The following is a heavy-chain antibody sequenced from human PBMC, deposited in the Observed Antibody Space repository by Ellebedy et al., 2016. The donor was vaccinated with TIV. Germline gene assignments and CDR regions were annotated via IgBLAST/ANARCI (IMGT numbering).Heavy chain of an antibody. D-gene: IGHD1-1*01. CDR1: GITFTDHW. V-gene: IGHV3-74*01. Sequence: GESMKISCAASGITFTDHWMHWVRQAPGEGLVWVSRVSWDGTTTHYADSVKGRFTISRDNAKNTLDLQMNSLRSEDTGVYYCASGHNACLDCWGQGTLVTVSS. CDR3: ASGHNACLDC. CDR2: VSWDGTTT. J-gene: IGHJ4*02.